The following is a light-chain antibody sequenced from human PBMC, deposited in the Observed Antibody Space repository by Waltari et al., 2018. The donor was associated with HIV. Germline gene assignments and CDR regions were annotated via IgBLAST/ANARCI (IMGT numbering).Light chain of an antibody. CDR2: AAS. CDR3: QQRSNCL. CDR1: QGIGTY. J-gene: IGKJ5*01. Sequence: DIQLTQSPSFLSASVGDRVTITCRASQGIGTYLAWYQRKPGIAPKLLIYAASTLQSGVPSRFSGSGSGTDFTLTISSLEPEDFAVYYCQQRSNCLFGQGTRLEIK. V-gene: IGKV1-9*01.